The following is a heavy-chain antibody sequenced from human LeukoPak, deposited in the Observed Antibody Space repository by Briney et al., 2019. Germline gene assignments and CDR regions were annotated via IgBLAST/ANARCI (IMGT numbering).Heavy chain of an antibody. CDR2: ISSSGSML. CDR3: TRRPYSSSWYYFDY. J-gene: IGHJ4*02. CDR1: GFTFSDYY. V-gene: IGHV3-11*04. Sequence: PGGSLRLSCAVSGFTFSDYYMSWVRQAPGKGLEWVSYISSSGSMLHYADSVEGRFTISRDNAKNSLYLQMSSLRVEDTAVYYCTRRPYSSSWYYFDYWGQGTLVTVSS. D-gene: IGHD6-13*01.